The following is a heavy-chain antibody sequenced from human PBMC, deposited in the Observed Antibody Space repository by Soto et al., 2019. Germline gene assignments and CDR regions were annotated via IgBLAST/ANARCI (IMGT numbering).Heavy chain of an antibody. CDR2: IFSNDEK. Sequence: QVTLKESGPVLVKPTETLTLTCTVSGFSLSNARMGVSWIRQPPGKALEWLAHIFSNDEKSYSTSLKSRLTNPKDTSQSQVVLTMTNMDPVDTATYYCARTKTEEYYYDSSGYYGNYYYGMDVWGQGTTVTVSS. V-gene: IGHV2-26*01. D-gene: IGHD3-22*01. J-gene: IGHJ6*02. CDR1: GFSLSNARMG. CDR3: ARTKTEEYYYDSSGYYGNYYYGMDV.